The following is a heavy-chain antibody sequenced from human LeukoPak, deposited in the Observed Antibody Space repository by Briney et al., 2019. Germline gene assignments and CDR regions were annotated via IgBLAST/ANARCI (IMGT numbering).Heavy chain of an antibody. CDR3: AREGNYYDSSGYKEPIFDY. CDR2: ISSSGSTI. D-gene: IGHD3-22*01. V-gene: IGHV3-48*03. Sequence: PGGSLRLSCAASGFTFSSYAMSWVRQAPGKGLEWVSYISSSGSTIYYADSVKGRFTISRDNAKNSLYLQMNSLRAEDTAVYYCAREGNYYDSSGYKEPIFDYWGQGTLVTVSS. CDR1: GFTFSSYA. J-gene: IGHJ4*02.